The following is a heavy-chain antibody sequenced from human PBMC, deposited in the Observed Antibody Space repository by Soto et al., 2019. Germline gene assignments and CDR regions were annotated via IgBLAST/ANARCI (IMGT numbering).Heavy chain of an antibody. CDR2: IYYSGST. Sequence: PSETLSLTCTVSGGSISTYYWSWLRQHPGKGLEWIGYIYYSGSTYYNPSLKSRVTISVDTSKNQFSLKLSSVTAADTAVYYCARHHRSGYGFDVPAFDIWGQGTMVTVSS. CDR3: ARHHRSGYGFDVPAFDI. V-gene: IGHV4-59*06. CDR1: GGSISTYY. D-gene: IGHD6-25*01. J-gene: IGHJ3*02.